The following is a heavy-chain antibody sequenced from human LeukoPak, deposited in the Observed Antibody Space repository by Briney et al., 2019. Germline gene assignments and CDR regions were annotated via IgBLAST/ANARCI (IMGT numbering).Heavy chain of an antibody. CDR3: ARDFSSSILES. CDR1: GFTFNRHT. J-gene: IGHJ5*02. CDR2: ISSDGDNR. V-gene: IGHV3-30-3*01. Sequence: PGKSLRLSCAASGFTFNRHTMHWVRQAPGKGLEWVAVISSDGDNRYYGDSVKGRFTISRDNYKNTVYLQMNSLRGEDTAVYYCARDFSSSILESWGQGTQVTVSS. D-gene: IGHD6-6*01.